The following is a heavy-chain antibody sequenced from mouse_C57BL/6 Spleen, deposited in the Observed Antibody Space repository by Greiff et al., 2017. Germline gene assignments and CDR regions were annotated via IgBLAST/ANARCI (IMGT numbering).Heavy chain of an antibody. CDR2: ISSGGDNI. J-gene: IGHJ4*01. Sequence: EVQLVESGEGLVKPGGSLKLSCAASGFTFSSYAMSWVRQTPEKRLEWVAYISSGGDNIYYADTVKGRFTISRDNARNTLYLEMSRLKSGDTAMYYCTREGLGRYNAMDYWGKGTSVTVSS. V-gene: IGHV5-9-1*02. CDR1: GFTFSSYA. CDR3: TREGLGRYNAMDY. D-gene: IGHD2-4*01.